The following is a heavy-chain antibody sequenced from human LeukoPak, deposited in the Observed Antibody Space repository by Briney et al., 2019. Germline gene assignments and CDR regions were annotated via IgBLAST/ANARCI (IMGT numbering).Heavy chain of an antibody. V-gene: IGHV3-11*01. CDR3: ARDPDYGDYGRYGMDV. J-gene: IGHJ6*02. CDR2: ISSSGSTI. D-gene: IGHD4-17*01. Sequence: GGSLRLSCAAPGFTFSDYYMSWIRQAPGKGLEWVSYISSSGSTIYYADSVKGRFTISRDNAKNSLYLQMNSLRAEDTAVYYCARDPDYGDYGRYGMDVWGQGTTVTVSS. CDR1: GFTFSDYY.